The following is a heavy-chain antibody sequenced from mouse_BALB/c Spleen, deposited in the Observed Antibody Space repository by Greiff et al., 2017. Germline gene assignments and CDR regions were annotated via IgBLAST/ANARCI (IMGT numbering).Heavy chain of an antibody. Sequence: VQLQQSGAELAKPGASVKMSCKASGYTFTSYWMHWVNQRPGQGLEWIGYINPSTGYTEYNQKFKDKATLTADKSSSTAYMQLSSLTSEDSAVYYCARVGYGYWFADWGQGTLVTVSA. CDR2: INPSTGYT. D-gene: IGHD1-2*01. CDR1: GYTFTSYW. J-gene: IGHJ3*01. V-gene: IGHV1-7*01. CDR3: ARVGYGYWFAD.